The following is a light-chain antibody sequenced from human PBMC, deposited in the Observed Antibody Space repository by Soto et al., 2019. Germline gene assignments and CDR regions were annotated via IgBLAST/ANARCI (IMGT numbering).Light chain of an antibody. CDR3: QQYGRSPWT. CDR2: AAS. J-gene: IGKJ1*01. Sequence: EIVLTQSPGTLSLSPGERVTLSCRASQSVASNYLAWYHQKPGQAPRLLIYAASGRATGIPDRFSGSGSGTAFTLTISRLEPEDFAVYYCQQYGRSPWTFGQGTKVEIK. CDR1: QSVASNY. V-gene: IGKV3-20*01.